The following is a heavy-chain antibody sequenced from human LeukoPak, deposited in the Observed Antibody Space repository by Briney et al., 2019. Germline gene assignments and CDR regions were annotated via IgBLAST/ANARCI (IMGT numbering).Heavy chain of an antibody. CDR3: AKERLTPGPYCSGGSCIGGRSAFDI. J-gene: IGHJ3*02. V-gene: IGHV3-15*01. Sequence: PGGSLRLSCGASGFTFSNAWMSWVRQAPGKGLEWVGRIKSKTDGGTTDYAAPVKGRFAISRDDSKNTLYLQMNSLRAEDTAVYYCAKERLTPGPYCSGGSCIGGRSAFDIWGQGTMVTVSS. CDR2: IKSKTDGGTT. D-gene: IGHD2-15*01. CDR1: GFTFSNAW.